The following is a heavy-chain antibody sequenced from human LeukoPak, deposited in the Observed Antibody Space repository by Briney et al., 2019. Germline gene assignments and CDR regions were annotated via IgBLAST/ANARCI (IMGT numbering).Heavy chain of an antibody. CDR2: IYYSGST. CDR3: ARRGINDYGDYYYGMDV. Sequence: SETLSLTCTVSGGSISSYCWSWIRQPPGKGLEWIGYIYYSGSTNYNPSLKSRVTVSVDTSKNQFSLKLSSVTAADTSVYYCARRGINDYGDYYYGMDVWGQGTTVTVSS. CDR1: GGSISSYC. J-gene: IGHJ6*02. D-gene: IGHD4-17*01. V-gene: IGHV4-59*08.